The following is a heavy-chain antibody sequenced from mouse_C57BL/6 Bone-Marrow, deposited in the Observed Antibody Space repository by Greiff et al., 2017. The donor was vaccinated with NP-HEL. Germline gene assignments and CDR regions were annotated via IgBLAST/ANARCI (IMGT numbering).Heavy chain of an antibody. CDR1: GYTFTSYG. CDR3: ARLALTTVVGYYFDY. V-gene: IGHV1-81*01. CDR2: IYPRSGNT. D-gene: IGHD1-1*01. Sequence: VQLQQSGAELARPGASVKLSCKASGYTFTSYGISWVKQRTGQGLEWIGEIYPRSGNTYYNEKFKGKATLTADKSSSTAYMELRSLTSEDSAVYFCARLALTTVVGYYFDYWGQGTTLTVSS. J-gene: IGHJ2*01.